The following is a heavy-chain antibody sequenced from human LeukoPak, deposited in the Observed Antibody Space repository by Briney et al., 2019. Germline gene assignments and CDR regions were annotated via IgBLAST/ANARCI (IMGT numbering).Heavy chain of an antibody. CDR2: ISWNSGSI. D-gene: IGHD6-13*01. V-gene: IGHV3-9*01. Sequence: PGRSLRLSCAASGFTFDDYAMHWVRQAPGKGLEWVSGISWNSGSIGYADSVKGRFTISRDNAKNSLYLQVNSLRAEDTALYYCAKDWGSSWYVYGKDVWGQGTTVTVSS. CDR3: AKDWGSSWYVYGKDV. J-gene: IGHJ6*02. CDR1: GFTFDDYA.